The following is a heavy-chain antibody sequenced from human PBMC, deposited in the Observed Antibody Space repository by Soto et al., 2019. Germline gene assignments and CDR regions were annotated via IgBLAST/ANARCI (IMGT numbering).Heavy chain of an antibody. CDR3: AREVDYYYGSGSLDY. Sequence: QVQLQESGPGLVKPSQTLSLTCTVSGGSITSGGYYWSWIRQHPGKGLEWIGYIYYSGSTYYNPSLKSRVTISVDTSKNQFSLKLSSVTAADTAVYYCAREVDYYYGSGSLDYWGQGTLVTVSS. V-gene: IGHV4-31*03. D-gene: IGHD3-10*01. J-gene: IGHJ4*02. CDR2: IYYSGST. CDR1: GGSITSGGYY.